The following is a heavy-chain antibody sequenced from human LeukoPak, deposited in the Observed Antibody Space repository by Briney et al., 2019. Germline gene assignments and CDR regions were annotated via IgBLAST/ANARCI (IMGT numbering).Heavy chain of an antibody. CDR1: GFTFSSYW. D-gene: IGHD3-22*01. V-gene: IGHV3-7*01. CDR2: IKQDGSEK. CDR3: ARRVSGYYYYYYYYMDV. J-gene: IGHJ6*03. Sequence: GGSLRLSCAASGFTFSSYWVSWVRQAPGKGLEWAANIKQDGSEKYYVDSVKGRFTISRDNAKNSLYLQMDSLRAEDTAVYYCARRVSGYYYYYYYYMDVWGKGTTVTVSS.